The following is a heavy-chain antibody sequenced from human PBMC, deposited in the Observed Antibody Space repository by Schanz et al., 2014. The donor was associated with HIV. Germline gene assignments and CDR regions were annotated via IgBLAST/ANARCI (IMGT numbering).Heavy chain of an antibody. D-gene: IGHD1-26*01. CDR1: GYTFSDYD. Sequence: QVQLVQSGPEVKKPGASVRVSCETSGYTFSDYDINWVRQAPGQGLEWMGWGNPESGNTGMADKFLGRLSLTRFIYTGTAYMELDGLRSEVPAIYYCVRAASFHFDKEGYYRNWYFNFWGRGTLVAVSS. CDR2: GNPESGNT. CDR3: VRAASFHFDKEGYYRNWYFNF. V-gene: IGHV1-8*02. J-gene: IGHJ2*01.